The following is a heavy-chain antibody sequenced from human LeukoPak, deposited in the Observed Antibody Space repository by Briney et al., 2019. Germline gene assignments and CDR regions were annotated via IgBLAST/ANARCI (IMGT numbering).Heavy chain of an antibody. CDR2: INWNGGST. CDR1: GFTFDDYG. D-gene: IGHD6-25*01. V-gene: IGHV3-20*04. Sequence: GGSLRLSCAASGFTFDDYGMSWVRQAPGKGLEWVSGINWNGGSTGYADSVKGRFTISRDNAKNSLYLQMNSLRAEDTALYYCARDTGLAAQPYYYYYMDVWGKGTTVTVSS. CDR3: ARDTGLAAQPYYYYYMDV. J-gene: IGHJ6*03.